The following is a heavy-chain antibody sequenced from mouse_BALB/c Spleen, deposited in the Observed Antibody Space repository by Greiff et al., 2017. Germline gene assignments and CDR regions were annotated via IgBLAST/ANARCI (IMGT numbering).Heavy chain of an antibody. Sequence: VAPSQSLSITCTASGFSLTSYGVHWVRQPPGKGLEWLVVIWSDGSTTYNSALKSRLSISKDNSKIQVFLKMNSLQTDDTAMYYCARHGGLRPMDYWGQGTSVTVSS. J-gene: IGHJ4*01. CDR3: ARHGGLRPMDY. V-gene: IGHV2-6-2*01. D-gene: IGHD2-4*01. CDR2: IWSDGST. CDR1: GFSLTSYG.